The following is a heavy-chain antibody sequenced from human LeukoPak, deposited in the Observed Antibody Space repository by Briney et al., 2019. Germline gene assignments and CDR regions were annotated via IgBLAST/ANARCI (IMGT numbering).Heavy chain of an antibody. V-gene: IGHV1-2*06. CDR3: AREIATVYYDSSGYPLEVDY. D-gene: IGHD3-22*01. CDR1: GYTFTGYY. CDR2: INPNSGGT. J-gene: IGHJ4*02. Sequence: ASVKVSCKASGYTFTGYYMHWVRQAPGQGLEWMGRINPNSGGTNYAQKFQGRVTMTRDTSTSTAYMELSRLRSDDTAVYYCAREIATVYYDSSGYPLEVDYWGQGTLVTVSS.